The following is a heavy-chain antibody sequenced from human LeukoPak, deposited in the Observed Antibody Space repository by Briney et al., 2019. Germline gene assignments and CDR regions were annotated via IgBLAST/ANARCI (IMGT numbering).Heavy chain of an antibody. J-gene: IGHJ6*03. D-gene: IGHD6-13*01. Sequence: SETLSLTCTVSGGSISSSSYYWGWIRQPPGKGLEWIGSIYYSGSTYYNPSLKSRVTISVDTSKNQFSLKLSSVTAADTAVYYCARDVRIAAPINYYYYYMDVWGKGTTVTVSS. CDR1: GGSISSSSYY. CDR2: IYYSGST. V-gene: IGHV4-39*07. CDR3: ARDVRIAAPINYYYYYMDV.